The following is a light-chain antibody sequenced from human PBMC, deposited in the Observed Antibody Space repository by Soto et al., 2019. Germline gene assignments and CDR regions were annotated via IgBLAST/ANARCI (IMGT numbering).Light chain of an antibody. J-gene: IGKJ2*01. Sequence: EIVLTQSPGTLSLSPGERATLSCRASQSVSSSYLAWYQQKPGQAPMLLIYGASSRATGIPDRFSGSGSGTDFTLTISRLEPEDFAVYYCQQYGSSPYTFGQVTKLEIK. CDR2: GAS. V-gene: IGKV3-20*01. CDR3: QQYGSSPYT. CDR1: QSVSSSY.